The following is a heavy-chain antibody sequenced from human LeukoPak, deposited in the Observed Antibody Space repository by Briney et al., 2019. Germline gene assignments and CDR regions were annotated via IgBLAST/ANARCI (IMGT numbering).Heavy chain of an antibody. J-gene: IGHJ4*02. CDR2: IIPIFGTA. CDR1: GGTFSSYA. V-gene: IGHV1-69*05. CDR3: ARDFRRVAGATTHLTD. D-gene: IGHD1-26*01. Sequence: ASVKVSCKASGGTFSSYAISWVRQAPGQGLEWMGGIIPIFGTANYGQKFQGRVTITTDESTSTAYMELSSLRSEDTAVYYCARDFRRVAGATTHLTDWGQGTLVTVSS.